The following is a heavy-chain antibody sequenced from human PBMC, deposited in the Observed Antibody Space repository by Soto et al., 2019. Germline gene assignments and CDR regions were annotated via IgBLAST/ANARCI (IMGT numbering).Heavy chain of an antibody. V-gene: IGHV3-33*01. CDR2: IWYDGSNK. J-gene: IGHJ3*02. Sequence: VGSLRLSCAASGFTFSSYGMHWVRQAPGKGLEWVAVIWYDGSNKYYADSVKGRFTISRDNSKNTLYLQMNSLRAEDTAVYYCARDVGVTAAFDIWGQGTMVTVSS. D-gene: IGHD2-2*01. CDR1: GFTFSSYG. CDR3: ARDVGVTAAFDI.